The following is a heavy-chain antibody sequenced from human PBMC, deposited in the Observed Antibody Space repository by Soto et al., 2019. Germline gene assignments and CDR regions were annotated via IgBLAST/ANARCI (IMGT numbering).Heavy chain of an antibody. CDR3: ARDPGRGDNWNYVRGVLGYYYYGMDV. CDR1: GFTFSSYW. CDR2: IKQDGSEK. V-gene: IGHV3-7*05. D-gene: IGHD1-7*01. J-gene: IGHJ6*02. Sequence: GGSLTLSCAASGFTFSSYWMSWVRQAPGKGLEWVANIKQDGSEKYYVDSVKGRFTISRDNAKNSLYLQMNSLRAEDTAVYYCARDPGRGDNWNYVRGVLGYYYYGMDVWGQGTTVTVSS.